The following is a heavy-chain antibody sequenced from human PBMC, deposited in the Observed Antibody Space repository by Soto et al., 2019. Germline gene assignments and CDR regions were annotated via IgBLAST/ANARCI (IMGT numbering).Heavy chain of an antibody. Sequence: VQLVESGGGLMQPGGSLRLSCAASGFSVTSNFMNWVRKAPGKGLEWVSFTPRTGATLYADSVKGRLLVSRDDANNAVYLRLNSLTVDDTAVYYCRAWLLTESFDVWGPGTVVTVSA. CDR2: TPRTGAT. V-gene: IGHV3-53*01. CDR3: RAWLLTESFDV. D-gene: IGHD3-22*01. CDR1: GFSVTSNF. J-gene: IGHJ3*01.